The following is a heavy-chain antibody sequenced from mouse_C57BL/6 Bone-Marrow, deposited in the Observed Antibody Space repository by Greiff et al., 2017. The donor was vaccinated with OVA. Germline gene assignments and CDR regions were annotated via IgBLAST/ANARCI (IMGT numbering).Heavy chain of an antibody. V-gene: IGHV14-2*01. D-gene: IGHD1-1*01. CDR1: GFNIKDYY. CDR2: IDPEDGDT. J-gene: IGHJ3*01. Sequence: AQLQQSGAELVKPGASVKLSCTASGFNIKDYYMHWVKQRTEQGLEWIGRIDPEDGDTKYAPKFQGKSTITADTSSNTAYLQLSSLTSEDTAVYYCAPIYDSSGGFAYWGQGTLVTVSA. CDR3: APIYDSSGGFAY.